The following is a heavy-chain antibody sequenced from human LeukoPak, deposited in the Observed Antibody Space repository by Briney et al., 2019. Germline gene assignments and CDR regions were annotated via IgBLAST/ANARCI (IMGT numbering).Heavy chain of an antibody. CDR2: IYYGGTI. V-gene: IGHV4-59*08. CDR3: ARHEGSSGWFQY. CDR1: GDSISSSY. J-gene: IGHJ1*01. D-gene: IGHD6-19*01. Sequence: SETLSLTCTVSGDSISSSYWNWIRQPPGKGLEWIGHIYYGGTINYNPSLKSRATILVDTSKNQLSLKLASVTAADTAVYYCARHEGSSGWFQYWGQGALVTVSS.